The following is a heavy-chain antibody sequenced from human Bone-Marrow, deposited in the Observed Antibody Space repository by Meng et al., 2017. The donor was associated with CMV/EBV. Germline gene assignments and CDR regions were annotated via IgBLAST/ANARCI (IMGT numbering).Heavy chain of an antibody. J-gene: IGHJ4*02. CDR3: ARDLGIAVADY. D-gene: IGHD6-19*01. Sequence: ASVKVSCKASGYTFTGYYMHWVRQAPGQGLEWMGIINPSGGSTSYAQKFQGRVTMTRDTSTSTVYMELSSLRSEDTAVYYCARDLGIAVADYWGQGTLVTVSS. V-gene: IGHV1-46*01. CDR1: GYTFTGYY. CDR2: INPSGGST.